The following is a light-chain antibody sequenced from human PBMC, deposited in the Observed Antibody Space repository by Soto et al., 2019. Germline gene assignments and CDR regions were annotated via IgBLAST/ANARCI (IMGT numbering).Light chain of an antibody. CDR2: DVT. CDR3: CSYAGSYTWV. J-gene: IGLJ2*01. CDR1: SSDVGAYDY. V-gene: IGLV2-11*01. Sequence: LTQPRSVSESPGQSVTISCTGTSSDVGAYDYVSWYQQHPGKAPQLMIYDVTKRPSGVPHRFSGSRSGNTASLTISGLQAEDDADYYCCSYAGSYTWVFGGGTKLTVL.